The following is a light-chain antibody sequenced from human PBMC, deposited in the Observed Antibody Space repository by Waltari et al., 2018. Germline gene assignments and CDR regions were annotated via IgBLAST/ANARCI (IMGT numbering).Light chain of an antibody. Sequence: IQMTQSPSSLSASAGDRVTLTCRASPNIKSYVNWYQQHPGKAPKVLIYSASTLQSGVSSRFRGRGSGTEFTLTISSLQPEDFATYYCQQSHSAPLTFGGGTRVDFK. CDR2: SAS. CDR3: QQSHSAPLT. CDR1: PNIKSY. V-gene: IGKV1-39*01. J-gene: IGKJ4*01.